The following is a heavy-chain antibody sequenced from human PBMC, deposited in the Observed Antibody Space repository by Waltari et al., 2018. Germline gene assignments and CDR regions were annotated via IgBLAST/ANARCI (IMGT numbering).Heavy chain of an antibody. CDR3: ARHGGYCSSTSCYNWFDP. V-gene: IGHV5-10-1*03. D-gene: IGHD2-2*03. CDR1: GYSFTSYW. CDR2: IGPAVHST. Sequence: EVQLVQSGAEVKKPGESLRISCKGSGYSFTSYWISWVRQMPGKGLGWRGRIGPAVHSTDYSPSYQGHVAISADKSISTAYLQWSSPQASDTAMYYCARHGGYCSSTSCYNWFDPWGQGTLVTVSS. J-gene: IGHJ5*02.